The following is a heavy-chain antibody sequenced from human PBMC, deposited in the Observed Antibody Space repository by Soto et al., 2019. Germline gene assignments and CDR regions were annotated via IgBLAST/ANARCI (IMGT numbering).Heavy chain of an antibody. D-gene: IGHD6-19*01. CDR3: AKASSGWYPRTDWFDP. J-gene: IGHJ5*02. CDR1: GFTFSSYA. Sequence: HPGGAVRLTSAASGFTFSSYAMSWVRKDTKMGLEWVSAISGSGGSTYYADSVKGRFTISRDNSKNTLYLQMNSLRAEDTAVYYCAKASSGWYPRTDWFDPWAQGTLVTVSS. V-gene: IGHV3-23*01. CDR2: ISGSGGST.